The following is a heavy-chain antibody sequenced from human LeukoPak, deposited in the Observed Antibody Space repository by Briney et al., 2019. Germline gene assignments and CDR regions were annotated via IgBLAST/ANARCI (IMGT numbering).Heavy chain of an antibody. J-gene: IGHJ6*02. CDR3: AVAAAKRHYYGMDV. CDR1: GFTFSSYA. D-gene: IGHD6-13*01. V-gene: IGHV3-23*01. Sequence: PGGSLRLSCAASGFTFSSYAMSWVRQAPGKGLEWVSAISGSGGSTYYADSVKGRFTISRDNSKNTLYLQMNSLRAEDTAVYYCAVAAAKRHYYGMDVWGQGTTVTVSS. CDR2: ISGSGGST.